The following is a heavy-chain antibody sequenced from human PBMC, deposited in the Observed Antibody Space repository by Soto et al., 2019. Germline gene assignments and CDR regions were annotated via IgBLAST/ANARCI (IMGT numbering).Heavy chain of an antibody. V-gene: IGHV3-23*01. CDR1: GFTFSSYA. Sequence: GGSLRLSCAASGFTFSSYAMSWVRQAPGKGLEWVSAISGSGGSTYYADSVKGRFTISRDNSKNTLYLQMNSLRAEDTAVYYCAKVSVSMVRGGDLDYWGQGTLVTVSS. D-gene: IGHD3-10*01. CDR2: ISGSGGST. J-gene: IGHJ4*02. CDR3: AKVSVSMVRGGDLDY.